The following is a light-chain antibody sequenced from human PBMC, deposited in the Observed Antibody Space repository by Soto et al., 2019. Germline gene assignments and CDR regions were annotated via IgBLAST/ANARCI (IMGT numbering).Light chain of an antibody. CDR2: GAS. J-gene: IGKJ2*01. CDR1: QSLSSNS. V-gene: IGKV3-20*01. CDR3: QQYGTSPYT. Sequence: EIVLTQSPGTLSLSPGERATLSCGTSQSLSSNSLAWYQQKPGQAPRLLIYGASSRATGIPDRFSGSGSGTDCTLTISRLEPKDFAVYYCQQYGTSPYTFGQGTKLEIK.